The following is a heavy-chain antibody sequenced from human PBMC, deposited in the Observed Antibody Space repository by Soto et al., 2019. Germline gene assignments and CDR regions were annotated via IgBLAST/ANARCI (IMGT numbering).Heavy chain of an antibody. V-gene: IGHV1-2*04. CDR1: GYTFTGYY. D-gene: IGHD6-13*01. CDR3: ATLAAAGRPFDY. Sequence: ASVKVSCKASGYTFTGYYMHWVRQAPGQGLEWMGWINPNSGGTDYAQKFQGWVTMTRDTSISTAYMELSRLRSDDTAVYYCATLAAAGRPFDYWGQGTLVTVSS. J-gene: IGHJ4*02. CDR2: INPNSGGT.